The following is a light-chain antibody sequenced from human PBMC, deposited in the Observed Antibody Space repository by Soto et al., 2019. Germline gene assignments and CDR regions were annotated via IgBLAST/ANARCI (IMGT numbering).Light chain of an antibody. V-gene: IGLV2-14*01. CDR2: EVS. CDR1: SSDVGGYNY. J-gene: IGLJ1*01. CDR3: SSYTTV. Sequence: QSVLTQPASVSGSPGQSITISCTGTSSDVGGYNYVSWYQQHPGKAPKLMIYEVSNRPSGVSNRFSGSKSGNTASLTISGLQAEDEADYYCSSYTTVFGTGTKVTVL.